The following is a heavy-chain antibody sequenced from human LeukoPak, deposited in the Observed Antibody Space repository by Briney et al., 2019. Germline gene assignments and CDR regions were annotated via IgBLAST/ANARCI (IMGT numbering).Heavy chain of an antibody. CDR2: ISYDGSNK. Sequence: GGSLRLSCAASGFTFSSYAMSWVRQAPGKGLEWVAVISYDGSNKYYADSVKGRFTISRDNSKNTLYLQMNSLRAEDTAVYYCARGGYYGSGRYMDVWGKGTTVTVSS. CDR3: ARGGYYGSGRYMDV. CDR1: GFTFSSYA. V-gene: IGHV3-30*03. D-gene: IGHD3-10*01. J-gene: IGHJ6*03.